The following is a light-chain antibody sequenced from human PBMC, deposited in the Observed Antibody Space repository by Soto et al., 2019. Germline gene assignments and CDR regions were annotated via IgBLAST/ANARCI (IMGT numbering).Light chain of an antibody. Sequence: QSVLTQPASVSGSPGQSVTISCTGTSSDVGSHNRVSWYQQHPGQAPKLMIYEVSKRPLGVSARFSASKSGNTASLTISGLQDEDEADYYCCSYGGSRAVFGGGTQLTVL. CDR3: CSYGGSRAV. J-gene: IGLJ7*01. V-gene: IGLV2-23*02. CDR1: SSDVGSHNR. CDR2: EVS.